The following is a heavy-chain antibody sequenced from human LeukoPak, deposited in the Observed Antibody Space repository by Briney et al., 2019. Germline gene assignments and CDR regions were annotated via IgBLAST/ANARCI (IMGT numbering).Heavy chain of an antibody. CDR2: IIPIFGTA. Sequence: TVKVSCKASGGTFSSYAISWVRQAPGQGLEWMGGIIPIFGTANYAQKFQGRVTITADESTSTAYMELSSLRSEDTAVYYCARDCSSTSCYGYYYYGMDVWGQGTTVTVSS. D-gene: IGHD2-2*01. V-gene: IGHV1-69*13. CDR1: GGTFSSYA. CDR3: ARDCSSTSCYGYYYYGMDV. J-gene: IGHJ6*02.